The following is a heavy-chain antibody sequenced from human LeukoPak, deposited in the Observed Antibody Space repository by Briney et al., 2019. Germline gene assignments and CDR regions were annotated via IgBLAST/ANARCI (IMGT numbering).Heavy chain of an antibody. V-gene: IGHV3-30*18. J-gene: IGHJ6*02. CDR1: GFTFSSYW. CDR2: ISYDGSNK. CDR3: AKDLLRSSSSWARLYYYYGMDV. D-gene: IGHD6-13*01. Sequence: PGGSLRLSCAASGFTFSSYWMSWVRQAPGKGLEWVAVISYDGSNKYYADSVKGRFTISRDNSKNTLYLQMNSLRAEDTAVYYCAKDLLRSSSSWARLYYYYGMDVWGQGTTVTVSS.